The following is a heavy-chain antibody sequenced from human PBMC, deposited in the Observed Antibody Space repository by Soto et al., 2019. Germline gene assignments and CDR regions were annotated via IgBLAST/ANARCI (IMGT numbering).Heavy chain of an antibody. J-gene: IGHJ6*01. CDR1: GGSFGGYY. CDR3: ARSYYGDSIYYYYYGMDV. V-gene: IGHV4-34*01. D-gene: IGHD4-17*01. Sequence: SETLSLTCAVYGGSFGGYYWSWIRQPPGKGLEWIGEINHSGSTNYNPSLKSRVTISVDTSKNQFSLKLSSVTAADTAVYYCARSYYGDSIYYYYYGMDVWGQGTTVTVSS. CDR2: INHSGST.